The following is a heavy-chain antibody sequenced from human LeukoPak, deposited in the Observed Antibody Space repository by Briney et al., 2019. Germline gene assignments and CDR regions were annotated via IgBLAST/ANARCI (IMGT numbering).Heavy chain of an antibody. Sequence: SGTLSLTCAVSGGSISSSNWWSWVRQPPGKGLEWIGEIYHSGSTNYNPSLKSRVTISVDKSKNQFSLKLSSVIAADTAVYYCARVGYSGSYYFDYWGQGTLVTVSS. V-gene: IGHV4-4*02. CDR3: ARVGYSGSYYFDY. CDR1: GGSISSSNW. D-gene: IGHD5-12*01. CDR2: IYHSGST. J-gene: IGHJ4*02.